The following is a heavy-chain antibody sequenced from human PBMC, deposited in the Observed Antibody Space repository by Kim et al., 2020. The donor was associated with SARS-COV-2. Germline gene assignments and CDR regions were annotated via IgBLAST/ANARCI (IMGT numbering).Heavy chain of an antibody. CDR1: GYTFTTSY. D-gene: IGHD3-16*01. CDR2: INPSGGST. CDR3: ARDFSVHLSFEVDY. V-gene: IGHV1-46*01. Sequence: ASVKVSCKASGYTFTTSYIHWVRQAPGQGLEWMGIINPSGGSTNYAQTFQGRVTMTRDTSTSTVYMELSSLRYEDTAVYYCARDFSVHLSFEVDYCGQGTLVTVSS. J-gene: IGHJ4*02.